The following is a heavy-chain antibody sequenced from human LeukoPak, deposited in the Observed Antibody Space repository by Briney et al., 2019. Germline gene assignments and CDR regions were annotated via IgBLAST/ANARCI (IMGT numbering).Heavy chain of an antibody. J-gene: IGHJ4*02. D-gene: IGHD3-10*01. CDR2: INRNGGST. CDR1: GFTFDDYG. Sequence: GGSLRLSCAASGFTFDDYGMSWVLQAPGKGLEWVSGINRNGGSTGYADSVKGRFTISRDNAKNSLYLQMNSLRAEDTALYYCVRGFRGGPFDYWGQGTLVTVSS. CDR3: VRGFRGGPFDY. V-gene: IGHV3-20*04.